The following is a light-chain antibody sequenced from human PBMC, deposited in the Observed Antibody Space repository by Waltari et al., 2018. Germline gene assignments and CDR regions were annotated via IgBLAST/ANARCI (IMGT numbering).Light chain of an antibody. CDR3: SSYTRXXNLV. V-gene: IGLV2-14*01. Sequence: QSALTQPASVSGSPGQSITISCTGTSSDVGGYNYVSWFQQHPGKAPKFMIYEVSSRPSGVXXXXSGXXSGXTXXXXXXXLQAXDXAXYYCSSYTRXXNLVFGGGTKLTVL. CDR1: SSDVGGYNY. J-gene: IGLJ3*02. CDR2: EVS.